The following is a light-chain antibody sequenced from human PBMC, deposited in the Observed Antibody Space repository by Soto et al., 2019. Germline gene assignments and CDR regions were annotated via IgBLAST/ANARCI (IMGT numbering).Light chain of an antibody. J-gene: IGLJ2*01. Sequence: QSVLTQPASVSGSPGQSITISCTGTNSDVGRYNYVSWYQQHPGKAPKLMIYEVSNRSSGVSNRFSGSKSGNTASLTISGLQAEDEADYYCSSYTSSSTLVFGGGTKLTVL. CDR3: SSYTSSSTLV. CDR2: EVS. V-gene: IGLV2-14*01. CDR1: NSDVGRYNY.